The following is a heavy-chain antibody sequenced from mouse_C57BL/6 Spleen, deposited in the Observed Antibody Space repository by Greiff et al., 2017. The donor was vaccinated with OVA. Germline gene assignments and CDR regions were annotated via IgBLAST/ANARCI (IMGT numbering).Heavy chain of an antibody. D-gene: IGHD2-5*01. Sequence: VQLQQSGPELVKPGASVKISCKASGYAFSSSWMNWVKQRPGKGLEWIGRIYPGDGDTNYNGKVKGKATLTADKSSSTAYMQLSSLTSEDSAVYFCAISNYVDYAMDYWGQGTSVTVSS. CDR3: AISNYVDYAMDY. CDR2: IYPGDGDT. CDR1: GYAFSSSW. V-gene: IGHV1-82*01. J-gene: IGHJ4*01.